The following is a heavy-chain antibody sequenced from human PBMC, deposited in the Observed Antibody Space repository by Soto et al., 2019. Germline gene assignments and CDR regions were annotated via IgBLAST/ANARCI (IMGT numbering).Heavy chain of an antibody. CDR3: AREAEIGDIVVVPAAMPSDYYYMDV. J-gene: IGHJ6*03. Sequence: ASVKVSCKASGYTFTSYDINWVRQATGQGLEWMGWMNPNSGNTGYAQKFQGRVTKTRNTSISTAYMELSSLRSEDTAVYYCAREAEIGDIVVVPAAMPSDYYYMDVWGKGTTVTVSS. CDR1: GYTFTSYD. D-gene: IGHD2-2*01. V-gene: IGHV1-8*01. CDR2: MNPNSGNT.